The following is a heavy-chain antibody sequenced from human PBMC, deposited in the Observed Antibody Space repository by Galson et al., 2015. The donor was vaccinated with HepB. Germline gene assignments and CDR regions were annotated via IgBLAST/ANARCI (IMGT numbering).Heavy chain of an antibody. D-gene: IGHD5-18*01. CDR1: GFTFSSYS. CDR2: ISSSSSYI. Sequence: SLRLSCAASGFTFSSYSMNWVRQAPGKGLEWVSSISSSSSYIYYADSVKGRFTISRDNAKNSLYLQMNSLRAEDTAVYYCARDPPRGAMVTNAGLSDYWGQGTLVTVPS. J-gene: IGHJ4*02. CDR3: ARDPPRGAMVTNAGLSDY. V-gene: IGHV3-21*01.